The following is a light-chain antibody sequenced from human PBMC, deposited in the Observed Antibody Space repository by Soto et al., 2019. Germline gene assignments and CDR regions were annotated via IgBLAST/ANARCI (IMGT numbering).Light chain of an antibody. CDR2: DAY. V-gene: IGKV3-11*01. J-gene: IGKJ5*01. CDR3: QKRSNWPPIT. Sequence: EVVLTQSPVTLSLSPGERATLSCRASQSFRGLLAWYQQKPGQAPRLLIYDAYNRATGIPHRFSGSGSGTDFTLTISRLEPEDFAVYYCQKRSNWPPITFGQGTRLEIK. CDR1: QSFRGL.